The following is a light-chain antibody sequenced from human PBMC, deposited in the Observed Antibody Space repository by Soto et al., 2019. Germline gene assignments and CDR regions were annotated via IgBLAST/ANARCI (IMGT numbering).Light chain of an antibody. J-gene: IGKJ1*01. V-gene: IGKV1-5*03. CDR1: QTISSW. Sequence: DIQLTPYPSTLSGSVGDRVTITCRASQTISSWLAWYQQKPGKAPKLLIYKASSLESGVPSRFSGSGSGTEFTLTISSLQPDDFATYYCLQDINYPWTFGQGTKVDI. CDR3: LQDINYPWT. CDR2: KAS.